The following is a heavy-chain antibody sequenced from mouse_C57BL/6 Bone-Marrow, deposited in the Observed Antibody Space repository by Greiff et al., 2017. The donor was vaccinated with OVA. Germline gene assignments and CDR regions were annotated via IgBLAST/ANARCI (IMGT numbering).Heavy chain of an antibody. Sequence: VQVVESGAELAKPGASVKLSCKASGYTFTSYWMHWVKQRPGQGLEWIGYINPSSGYTKYNQKFKDKATLTADKSSSTAYMQLSSLTYEDSAVYYCARKDYGSSYVFDYWGQGTTLTVSS. CDR2: INPSSGYT. CDR1: GYTFTSYW. J-gene: IGHJ2*01. CDR3: ARKDYGSSYVFDY. D-gene: IGHD1-1*01. V-gene: IGHV1-7*01.